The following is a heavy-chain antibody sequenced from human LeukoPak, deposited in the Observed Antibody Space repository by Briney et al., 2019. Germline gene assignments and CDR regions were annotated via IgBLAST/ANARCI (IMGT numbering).Heavy chain of an antibody. Sequence: PGGSLRLSCAASGFTFRSYAMSWVREAKGKGLEWVSAISGSGGSTYYADSVKGRFTIPRDNSKNTLYLQMNSLRAEDTAVYYCAKVLGPYGDYDLFDYWGQGTLVTVSS. CDR1: GFTFRSYA. V-gene: IGHV3-23*01. D-gene: IGHD4-17*01. J-gene: IGHJ4*02. CDR3: AKVLGPYGDYDLFDY. CDR2: ISGSGGST.